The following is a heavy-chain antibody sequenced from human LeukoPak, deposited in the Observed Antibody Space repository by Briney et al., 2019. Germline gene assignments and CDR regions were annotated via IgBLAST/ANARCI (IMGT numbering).Heavy chain of an antibody. CDR2: IYHSGRT. CDR1: GGSISSSSYY. V-gene: IGHV4-39*01. D-gene: IGHD2-2*01. CDR3: ASPLGYCSSTTCFGDY. Sequence: SETLSLTCTVSGGSISSSSYYWGWIRQPPGKGLEWIGSIYHSGRTYYNPSLKSRVTISVDTSKKQFSLKLSSVTAADTAVYYCASPLGYCSSTTCFGDYWGQGTLVTVSS. J-gene: IGHJ4*02.